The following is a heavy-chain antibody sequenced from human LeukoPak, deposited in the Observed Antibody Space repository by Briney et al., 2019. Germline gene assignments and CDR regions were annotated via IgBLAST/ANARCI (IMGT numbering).Heavy chain of an antibody. Sequence: PGGSLRLSCAASGFTFSSFAMHWVRQAPGKGLEWVAGISYDGSNEYYADSVKGRFTISRDNSKRTLFLQMNSLRAEDTAFYYCAKAELGVDTFFDYWGQGTLVTVSS. D-gene: IGHD3-3*01. CDR1: GFTFSSFA. CDR2: ISYDGSNE. CDR3: AKAELGVDTFFDY. V-gene: IGHV3-30-3*01. J-gene: IGHJ4*02.